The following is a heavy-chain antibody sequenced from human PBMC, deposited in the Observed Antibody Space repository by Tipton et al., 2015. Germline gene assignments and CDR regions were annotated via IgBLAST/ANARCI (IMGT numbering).Heavy chain of an antibody. CDR1: GGSVNSGSYY. CDR2: ITWNGLKI. Sequence: SLRLSCTVSGGSVNSGSYYWSWVRQPPGKGLEWVSSITWNGLKIDYADPVTGRFTISRDNAKNSLYLQMNSLRAEDTAVYYCARARGVIVLSAPGSFDIWGQGTMVTVSS. D-gene: IGHD3-10*01. J-gene: IGHJ3*02. V-gene: IGHV3-11*01. CDR3: ARARGVIVLSAPGSFDI.